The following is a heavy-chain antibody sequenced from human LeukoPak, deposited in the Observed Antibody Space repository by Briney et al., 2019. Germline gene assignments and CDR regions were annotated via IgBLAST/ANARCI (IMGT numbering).Heavy chain of an antibody. CDR3: ARDWDIVVVPAAQNWFDP. CDR2: IIPILGIA. V-gene: IGHV1-69*04. J-gene: IGHJ5*02. CDR1: GGTFSSYA. Sequence: SVKVSCKASGGTFSSYAISWVRQAPGQGLEWMGRIIPILGIANYAQKFQGRVTITADKSTSTAYMELSSLRSEDTAVYYCARDWDIVVVPAAQNWFDPWGQGTLVTVSS. D-gene: IGHD2-2*01.